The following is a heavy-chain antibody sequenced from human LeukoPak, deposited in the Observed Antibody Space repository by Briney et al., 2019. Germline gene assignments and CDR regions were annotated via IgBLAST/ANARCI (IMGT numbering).Heavy chain of an antibody. D-gene: IGHD3-22*01. V-gene: IGHV4-38-2*02. J-gene: IGHJ3*01. CDR2: IFHDGTT. CDR1: GSSFSGYY. Sequence: SETLSLTCAAYGSSFSGYYWGWIRRTPGRGLEWIARIFHDGTTHYNSSLKSRLTISVDTSKNDFSLRLYSVTASDTAIYYCVRDSSGTLAFDVWGQGRMVSVSS. CDR3: VRDSSGTLAFDV.